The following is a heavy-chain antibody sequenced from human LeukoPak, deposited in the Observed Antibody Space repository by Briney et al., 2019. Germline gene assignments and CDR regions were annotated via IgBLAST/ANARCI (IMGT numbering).Heavy chain of an antibody. CDR1: GGSISSGGYY. CDR3: ARAGPGSSSLWPRLN. V-gene: IGHV4-31*03. Sequence: SETLSLTCTVSGGSISSGGYYWSWIRQHPGKGLEWIGYIYYSGSTYYNPSLKSRVTISVDTSKNQFSLKLSSVTAADTAVYYCARAGPGSSSLWPRLNWGQGTLVTVSS. D-gene: IGHD6-6*01. J-gene: IGHJ4*02. CDR2: IYYSGST.